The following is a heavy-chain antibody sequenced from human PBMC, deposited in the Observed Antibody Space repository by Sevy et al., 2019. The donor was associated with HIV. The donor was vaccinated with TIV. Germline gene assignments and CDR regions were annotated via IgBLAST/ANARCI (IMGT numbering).Heavy chain of an antibody. CDR1: GFTFSSYG. Sequence: GGSLRLSCAASGFTFSSYGMHWVRQAPGKGLEWVAVISYDGSNKYYAFSVKGRFTISRDNSKNTLYLQMNSLRAEDTAVYYCAKDTTAWFGTYYFDYWGQGTLVTVSS. D-gene: IGHD3-10*01. V-gene: IGHV3-30*18. CDR3: AKDTTAWFGTYYFDY. J-gene: IGHJ4*02. CDR2: ISYDGSNK.